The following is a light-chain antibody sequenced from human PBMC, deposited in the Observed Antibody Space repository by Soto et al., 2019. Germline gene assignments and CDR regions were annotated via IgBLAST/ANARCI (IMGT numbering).Light chain of an antibody. CDR3: QQYVSTPET. CDR2: GAS. Sequence: EIVLTQSPGTQSLSPGERATLSCRDSQSVSNNYLAWYQQKPGQAPRLLIYGASSRATGIPDRFSGSGSGTDFTLTISRLEPEDLAVYYCQQYVSTPETFGQGTKVEIK. V-gene: IGKV3-20*01. J-gene: IGKJ1*01. CDR1: QSVSNNY.